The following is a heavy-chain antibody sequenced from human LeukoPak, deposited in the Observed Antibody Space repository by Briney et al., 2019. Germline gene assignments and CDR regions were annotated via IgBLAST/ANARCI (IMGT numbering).Heavy chain of an antibody. Sequence: GGPLRLSCAASGFTVSSNYMSWVRQAPGKGLEWVSVIYSGGSTYYADSVKGRFTISRDNSKNTLYLQMNSLRAEDTAVYYCARDTLAYYDILTGTYYYYGMDVWGQGTTVTVSS. D-gene: IGHD3-9*01. CDR1: GFTVSSNY. CDR3: ARDTLAYYDILTGTYYYYGMDV. J-gene: IGHJ6*02. CDR2: IYSGGST. V-gene: IGHV3-66*01.